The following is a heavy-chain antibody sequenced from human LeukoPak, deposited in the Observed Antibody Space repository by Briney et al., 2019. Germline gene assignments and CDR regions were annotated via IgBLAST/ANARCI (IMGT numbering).Heavy chain of an antibody. D-gene: IGHD3-10*01. CDR1: GFTVSSNY. Sequence: GGSLRLSCAASGFTVSSNYMSWVRQAPGKGLEWVSVIYSGGSTYYADSVKGRFTISRDNSKNTLYLQMNSLRAEDTAVYYCAIQHSRGGDAFDIWGQGTMVTVSS. CDR3: AIQHSRGGDAFDI. CDR2: IYSGGST. V-gene: IGHV3-66*04. J-gene: IGHJ3*02.